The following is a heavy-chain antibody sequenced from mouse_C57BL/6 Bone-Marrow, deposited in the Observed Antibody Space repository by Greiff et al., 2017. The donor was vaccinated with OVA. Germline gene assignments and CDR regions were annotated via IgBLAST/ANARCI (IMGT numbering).Heavy chain of an antibody. J-gene: IGHJ2*01. CDR3: ARLFYYGFDY. CDR1: GFTFSDYY. V-gene: IGHV5-12*01. Sequence: EVMLVESGGGLVQPGGSLKLSCAASGFTFSDYYMYWVRQTPEKRLEWVAYISNGGGSTYYPDTVQGRFTISRDNAKNTLYLQMSRLKSEDTAMYYCARLFYYGFDYWGQGTTLTVSS. CDR2: ISNGGGST. D-gene: IGHD1-1*01.